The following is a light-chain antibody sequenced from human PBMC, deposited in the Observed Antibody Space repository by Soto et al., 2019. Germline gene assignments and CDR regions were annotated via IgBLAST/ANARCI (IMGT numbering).Light chain of an antibody. Sequence: DIQMTQSPSSLSASVGDRVTLTCRATQSISKYLNLYQQKPGKAPNLLIYSTSTLQSCVPSRFSGSGSGTDFTLTINSLQPEDFATYYCQQAYDIPRTFGQGTMVDVK. CDR1: QSISKY. CDR2: STS. V-gene: IGKV1-39*01. CDR3: QQAYDIPRT. J-gene: IGKJ1*01.